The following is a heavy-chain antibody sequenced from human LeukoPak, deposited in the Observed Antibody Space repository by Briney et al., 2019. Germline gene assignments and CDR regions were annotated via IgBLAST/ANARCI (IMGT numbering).Heavy chain of an antibody. D-gene: IGHD2-2*01. Sequence: SGGSLRLSCAASGNYWMHWVRQAPGKGLVWVSHINGDGSWTTYADSVKGRITISKDNAKNTVYLQMNNLRAEDTAVYYCVSFYETYWGRGTLVTVSS. V-gene: IGHV3-74*01. CDR1: GNYW. CDR2: INGDGSWT. J-gene: IGHJ4*02. CDR3: VSFYETY.